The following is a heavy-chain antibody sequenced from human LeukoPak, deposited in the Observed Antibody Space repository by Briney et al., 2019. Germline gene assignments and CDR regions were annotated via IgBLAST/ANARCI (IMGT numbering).Heavy chain of an antibody. V-gene: IGHV3-30*18. D-gene: IGHD5-24*01. Sequence: GGSLRLSCAASGFTFSSYGMHWVRQAPGKGLEWVAVISYDGSNKYYADSVKGRFTISRDNSKNTLYLQMNSLRAEDTAVYYCAKGEMATMGFSYCYYGMDVWGQGTRSPSP. J-gene: IGHJ6*02. CDR3: AKGEMATMGFSYCYYGMDV. CDR1: GFTFSSYG. CDR2: ISYDGSNK.